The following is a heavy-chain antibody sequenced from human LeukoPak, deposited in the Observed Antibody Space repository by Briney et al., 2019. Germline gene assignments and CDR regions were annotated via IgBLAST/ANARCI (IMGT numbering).Heavy chain of an antibody. CDR1: GGSISYYY. J-gene: IGHJ3*01. CDR2: IYYSGST. CDR3: ARVSCSSTSCPRRDALDV. Sequence: ETLSLTCTVSGGSISYYYWSWIRQPPGKGLEWIGYIYYSGSTNYSPSLKSRVTISVDTSKNQFSLNLTSVTTADTAVYYCARVSCSSTSCPRRDALDVWGQGTMVTVSS. D-gene: IGHD2-2*01. V-gene: IGHV4-59*01.